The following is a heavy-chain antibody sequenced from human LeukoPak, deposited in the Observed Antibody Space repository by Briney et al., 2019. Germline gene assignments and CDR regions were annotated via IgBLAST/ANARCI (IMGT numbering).Heavy chain of an antibody. D-gene: IGHD6-13*01. CDR2: ISYDGSNK. CDR1: GFTFSSYA. V-gene: IGHV3-30-3*01. J-gene: IGHJ4*02. CDR3: ASIAAAGSSWGPFDY. Sequence: GGSLRLSCAASGFTFSSYAMHWVRQAPGKGLEWVAVISYDGSNKYYADSVKGRFTISRDNSKNTLYLQMNSLRAEDTAVYYCASIAAAGSSWGPFDYWGQGTLVTVSS.